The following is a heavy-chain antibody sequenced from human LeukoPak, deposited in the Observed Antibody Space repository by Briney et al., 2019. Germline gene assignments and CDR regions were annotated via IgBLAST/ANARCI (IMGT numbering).Heavy chain of an antibody. CDR1: GFTFSSYA. D-gene: IGHD5-24*01. V-gene: IGHV3-23*01. CDR3: AKDMDVSIYGYNIDY. CDR2: ISGSGGST. Sequence: GGSLRLSCAASGFTFSSYAVSWVRQAPGTGLEWVSVISGSGGSTVHADSVKGRFTISRDNSKNTLYLQMNSLRAEDTAVYYCAKDMDVSIYGYNIDYWGQGNLVTASS. J-gene: IGHJ4*02.